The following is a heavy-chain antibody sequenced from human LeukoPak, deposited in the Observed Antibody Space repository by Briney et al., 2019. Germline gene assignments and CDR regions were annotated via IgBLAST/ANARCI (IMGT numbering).Heavy chain of an antibody. J-gene: IGHJ5*02. CDR1: RFTFSSHA. CDR2: ISGSGDNT. Sequence: GGSLRLSCAASRFTFSSHALSWVRQAPGKGLEWVSTISGSGDNTYFADSVKGRFTISRDNSRNTLHLQMSSLRAEDTAVYYCEKNPYGDGCHWFDPWGQGTLVTVSS. CDR3: EKNPYGDGCHWFDP. D-gene: IGHD5-24*01. V-gene: IGHV3-23*01.